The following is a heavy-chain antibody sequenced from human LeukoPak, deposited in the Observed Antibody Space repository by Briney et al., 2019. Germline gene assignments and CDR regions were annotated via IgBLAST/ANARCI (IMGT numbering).Heavy chain of an antibody. CDR2: IKQDGSEK. Sequence: GGSLRLSCEASGFTFSSYAMSWVRQAPGKGLEWVANIKQDGSEKYYVDSVKGRFTISRDNAKNSLYLQMNSLRAEDTAVYYCARYCSSTSCSIGGFRFDPWGQGTLVTVSS. CDR1: GFTFSSYA. CDR3: ARYCSSTSCSIGGFRFDP. V-gene: IGHV3-7*01. D-gene: IGHD2-2*01. J-gene: IGHJ5*02.